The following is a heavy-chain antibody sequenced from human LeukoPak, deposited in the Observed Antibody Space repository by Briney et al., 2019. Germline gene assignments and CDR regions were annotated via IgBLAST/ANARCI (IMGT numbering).Heavy chain of an antibody. D-gene: IGHD1-1*01. V-gene: IGHV4-59*08. Sequence: SETLSLTCTVSGGSISSYYWSWIRQPPGKGLEWIGYIYYSGSTNYNPSLKSRVTISVDTSKNQFSLKLSSVTAADTAVYYCARHPNWNDRDYWGQGTLVTVSS. CDR3: ARHPNWNDRDY. CDR2: IYYSGST. CDR1: GGSISSYY. J-gene: IGHJ4*02.